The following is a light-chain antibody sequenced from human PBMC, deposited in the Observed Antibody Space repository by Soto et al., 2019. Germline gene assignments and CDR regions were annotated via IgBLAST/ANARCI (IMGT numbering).Light chain of an antibody. CDR2: DAS. V-gene: IGKV3-15*01. J-gene: IGKJ5*01. CDR3: QQYNEWPQIT. Sequence: EIVLTQSPGTLSLSPGERATLSCRASQSVSSSYLAWYQQKPGQAPRLLIYDASTRATGIPARFSGSGSGTEFTLTISSLQSEDFAVYYCQQYNEWPQITFGQGTRLEIK. CDR1: QSVSSSY.